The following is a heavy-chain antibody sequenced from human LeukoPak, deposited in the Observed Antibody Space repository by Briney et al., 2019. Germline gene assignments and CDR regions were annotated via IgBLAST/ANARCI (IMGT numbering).Heavy chain of an antibody. CDR1: GYTFTGFY. Sequence: ASVKVSCKASGYTFTGFYMHWVRQAPGQGLEWMGWINPNSGGTNYAQKFQGRVTMTRDTSISTAYMELSRLRSDDTAVYYCASGSSGWTRRFDYWGQGTLVTVSS. V-gene: IGHV1-2*02. J-gene: IGHJ4*02. D-gene: IGHD6-19*01. CDR3: ASGSSGWTRRFDY. CDR2: INPNSGGT.